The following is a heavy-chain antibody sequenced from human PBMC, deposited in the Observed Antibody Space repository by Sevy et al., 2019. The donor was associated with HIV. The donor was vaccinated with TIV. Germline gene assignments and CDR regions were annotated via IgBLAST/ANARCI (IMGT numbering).Heavy chain of an antibody. CDR2: ISYSGHT. J-gene: IGHJ4*02. V-gene: IGHV4-39*01. CDR3: PRHSYLQAFCSGGTCYSGHFDY. Sequence: SETLSLTCTVSGGSISSRIFYWGWIRQSPGKGLEWLGSISYSGHTFDNPSLKRRVTMSVDTADNRYSLKRGSLTAAETAVYYSPRHSYLQAFCSGGTCYSGHFDYWGQGTLVTVSS. D-gene: IGHD2-15*01. CDR1: GGSISSRIFY.